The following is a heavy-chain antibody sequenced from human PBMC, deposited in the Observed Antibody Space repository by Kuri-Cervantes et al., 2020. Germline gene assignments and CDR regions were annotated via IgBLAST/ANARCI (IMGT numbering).Heavy chain of an antibody. J-gene: IGHJ6*03. V-gene: IGHV3-11*01. D-gene: IGHD6-6*01. Sequence: GGSLRLSCAASGFTFSSYYMSWIRQAPGKGLEWVSYISSSGSTIYYADSVEGRFTISRDNAKNSLYLQMNSLRAEDTAVYYCVRDVRLGGIMDVWGKGTTVTVSS. CDR1: GFTFSSYY. CDR2: ISSSGSTI. CDR3: VRDVRLGGIMDV.